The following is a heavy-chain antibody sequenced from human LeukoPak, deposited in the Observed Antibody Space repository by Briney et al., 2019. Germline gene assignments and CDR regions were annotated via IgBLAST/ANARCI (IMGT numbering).Heavy chain of an antibody. Sequence: SETLSLTCTVSGGSVSSGSYFWTWIRQPPGKGLEWIGYVYYSGSANYNPSLKSRVTISVDTSKNQFSLKVSSVTAADTAVYYCAREVIVGATGYYYYGMDVWGQGTTVTVSS. J-gene: IGHJ6*02. D-gene: IGHD1-26*01. CDR3: AREVIVGATGYYYYGMDV. CDR2: VYYSGSA. CDR1: GGSVSSGSYF. V-gene: IGHV4-61*01.